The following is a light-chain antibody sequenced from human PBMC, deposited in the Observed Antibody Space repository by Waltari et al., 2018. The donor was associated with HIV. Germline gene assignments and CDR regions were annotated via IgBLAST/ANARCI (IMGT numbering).Light chain of an antibody. V-gene: IGKV3-11*01. CDR2: DAS. J-gene: IGKJ2*03. Sequence: EIVLTQSPGTLSLSPGQRATLSCRASQNVNSYVAWYQQKHGQAPSRLIYDASDWAAGVPARFSGHGSWTDFTLTISSLEPEDFAVYYCQHPSGWPPYSFGQGTRLEIK. CDR1: QNVNSY. CDR3: QHPSGWPPYS.